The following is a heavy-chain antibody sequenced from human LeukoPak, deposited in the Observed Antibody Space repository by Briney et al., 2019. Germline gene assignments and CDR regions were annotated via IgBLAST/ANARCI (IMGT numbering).Heavy chain of an antibody. V-gene: IGHV1-69*13. CDR2: IIPIFGTA. CDR1: GGTFSSYA. Sequence: ASVKVSCKAAGGTFSSYAISWVRQAPGQGGGWMGGIIPIFGTANYAQKFQGRVTITADETTSTAYMELSSLRSEDTAVYYCARDFAGYRAFDIWGQGTMVTVSS. CDR3: ARDFAGYRAFDI. D-gene: IGHD6-13*01. J-gene: IGHJ3*02.